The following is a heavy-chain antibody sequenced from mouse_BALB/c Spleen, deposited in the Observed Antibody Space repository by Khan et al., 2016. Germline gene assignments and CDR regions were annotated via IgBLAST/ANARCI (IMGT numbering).Heavy chain of an antibody. Sequence: QIQLVQSGPELKKPGETVKISCKASGYTFTNYGMNWVKQAPGKDLKWMGWINTYTGEPTYAADFKGRFAFSLETSASTAYLQINNLRNEDTATYVCARYRYYYGSSKYFDVWGAGTTITVSS. CDR3: ARYRYYYGSSKYFDV. CDR2: INTYTGEP. V-gene: IGHV9-3-1*01. D-gene: IGHD1-1*01. J-gene: IGHJ1*01. CDR1: GYTFTNYG.